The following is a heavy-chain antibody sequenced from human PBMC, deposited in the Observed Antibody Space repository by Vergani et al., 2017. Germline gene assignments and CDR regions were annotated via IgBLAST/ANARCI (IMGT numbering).Heavy chain of an antibody. CDR2: INHSGST. CDR3: ARAPISGYSSSWYHFDY. D-gene: IGHD6-13*01. CDR1: GGSFSGYY. V-gene: IGHV4-34*01. Sequence: QVQLQQWVAGLLKPSETLSLTCAVYGGSFSGYYWSWIRQPPGKGLEWIGEINHSGSTNYNPSLKSRVTISVDTSKNQFSLKLSSVTAADTAVYYCARAPISGYSSSWYHFDYWGQGTLVTVSS. J-gene: IGHJ4*02.